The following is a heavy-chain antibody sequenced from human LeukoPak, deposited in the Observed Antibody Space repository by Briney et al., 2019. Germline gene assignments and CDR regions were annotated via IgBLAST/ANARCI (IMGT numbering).Heavy chain of an antibody. Sequence: GGSLRLSCEASGFIFSSYGMHWVRQAPGKGLEWVAVIWYDGSNKYYADSVKGRFTISRDNSKNTLYLQMNSLGAEDTAVYYCAKDRRRGYYYGMDVWGQGTTVTVSS. D-gene: IGHD1-1*01. V-gene: IGHV3-30*02. CDR1: GFIFSSYG. J-gene: IGHJ6*02. CDR3: AKDRRRGYYYGMDV. CDR2: IWYDGSNK.